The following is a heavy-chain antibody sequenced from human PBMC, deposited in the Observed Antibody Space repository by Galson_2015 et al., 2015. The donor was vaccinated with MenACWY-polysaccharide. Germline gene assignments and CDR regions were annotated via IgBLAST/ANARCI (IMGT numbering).Heavy chain of an antibody. CDR1: NDSISNYY. CDR3: ARDLHGLFYFDY. Sequence: ETLSLPCTVSNDSISNYYWNWLRQSPGKGLEWIGYVYSSGSTNYNPSLKNRVTMSVDTSKSQFSLRLTSMTAADTAMYYCARDLHGLFYFDYWGQGSLVTVSS. V-gene: IGHV4-59*01. D-gene: IGHD2-8*01. J-gene: IGHJ4*02. CDR2: VYSSGST.